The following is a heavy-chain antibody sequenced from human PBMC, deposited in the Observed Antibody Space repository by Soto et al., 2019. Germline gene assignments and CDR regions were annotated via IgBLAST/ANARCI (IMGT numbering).Heavy chain of an antibody. CDR2: INPNSAGT. J-gene: IGHJ6*03. CDR1: GYTFTGDD. D-gene: IGHD3-10*01. V-gene: IGHV1-2*04. CDR3: ARGDYNFYYFMDV. Sequence: ASVKVSCKGSGYTFTGDDMHCVRQPPGQRPECIGGINPNSAGTNYAQKLQGWVTMTRGTSMSTAYMELSRLRSDDTAVYYCARGDYNFYYFMDVSGKGTTVTVAS.